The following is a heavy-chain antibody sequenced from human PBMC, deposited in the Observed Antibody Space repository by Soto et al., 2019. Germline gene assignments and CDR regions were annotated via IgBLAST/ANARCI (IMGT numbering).Heavy chain of an antibody. J-gene: IGHJ3*02. D-gene: IGHD4-17*01. CDR2: VNPSVGST. V-gene: IGHV1-46*03. CDR3: ASRKGYGFAFDI. CDR1: GYTFTSDY. Sequence: ASVKVSCKASGYTFTSDYMHWVRQAPGQGLEWMGVVNPSVGSTTYAQKFQGRVSMTRDTSTSTVYMELSSLRSEDTAMYYCASRKGYGFAFDIWGQGALVTVSS.